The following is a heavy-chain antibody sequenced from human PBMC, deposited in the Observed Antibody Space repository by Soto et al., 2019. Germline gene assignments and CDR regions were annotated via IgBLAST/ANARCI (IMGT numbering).Heavy chain of an antibody. CDR2: IVVGTGNA. CDR1: GFTFTSSP. CDR3: AANYGDSFDFDI. V-gene: IGHV1-58*01. J-gene: IGHJ3*02. Sequence: SVKVSCKASGFTFTSSPVQWVRQVRGQRLEWIGWIVVGTGNAKYAQRFQGRVSITRDMSTSTAYMELSSLISDDTAVYYCAANYGDSFDFDIWGQGTMVTVSS. D-gene: IGHD4-17*01.